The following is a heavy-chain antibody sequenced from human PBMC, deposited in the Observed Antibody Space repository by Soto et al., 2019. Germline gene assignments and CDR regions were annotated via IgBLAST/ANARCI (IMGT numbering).Heavy chain of an antibody. CDR2: IYYSGST. CDR1: GGSISSSSYY. J-gene: IGHJ6*02. V-gene: IGHV4-39*01. D-gene: IGHD5-12*01. CDR3: AIVSRRWLQSSGMDV. Sequence: SETLSLTCTVSGGSISSSSYYWGWIRQPPGKGLEWIGSIYYSGSTYYNPSLKSRVTISVDTSKNQFSLKLSSVTAADTAVYYCAIVSRRWLQSSGMDVWGQGTTVTVSS.